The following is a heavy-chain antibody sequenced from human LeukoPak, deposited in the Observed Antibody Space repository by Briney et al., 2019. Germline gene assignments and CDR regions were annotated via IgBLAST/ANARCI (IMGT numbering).Heavy chain of an antibody. V-gene: IGHV3-30*02. Sequence: PGGSLRLSCAASGLIFSSYGMHWVRQAPGEGLEWVAYIRHDESKTFYADSVKGRFTISRDNSKNTLYLQMNSLRAEDTALYYCARAARGYTRGYYFDYWGQGTLVTVSS. D-gene: IGHD5-18*01. J-gene: IGHJ4*02. CDR1: GLIFSSYG. CDR2: IRHDESKT. CDR3: ARAARGYTRGYYFDY.